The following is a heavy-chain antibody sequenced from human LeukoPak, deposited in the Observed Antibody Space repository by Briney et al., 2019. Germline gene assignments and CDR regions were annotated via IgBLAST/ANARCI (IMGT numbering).Heavy chain of an antibody. Sequence: ASVKVSCKASGYTFTGYYMHWVRHAPGQGLECMGWINPNSGGTNYAQKFQGSLIMTRDTYISTAYMELSSLRSDDTAVYYCARGSSITVAGAADGFDPWGQGTLVTVSS. CDR2: INPNSGGT. V-gene: IGHV1-2*02. CDR3: ARGSSITVAGAADGFDP. CDR1: GYTFTGYY. J-gene: IGHJ5*02. D-gene: IGHD6-19*01.